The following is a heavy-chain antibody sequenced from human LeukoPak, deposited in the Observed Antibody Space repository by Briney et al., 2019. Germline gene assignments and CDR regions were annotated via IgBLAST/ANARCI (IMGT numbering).Heavy chain of an antibody. Sequence: GGSLRLSCAASGFIFSYHVMNWVRQAPGKGLEWVSTISAGGTYYADSVKGRFTISRDNSKNTLYLQMNSLRAEDTAVYYCAKAAGDIVVVPAAMEGDYWGQGTLVTVSS. J-gene: IGHJ4*02. CDR3: AKAAGDIVVVPAAMEGDY. V-gene: IGHV3-23*01. CDR1: GFIFSYHV. D-gene: IGHD2-2*01. CDR2: ISAGGT.